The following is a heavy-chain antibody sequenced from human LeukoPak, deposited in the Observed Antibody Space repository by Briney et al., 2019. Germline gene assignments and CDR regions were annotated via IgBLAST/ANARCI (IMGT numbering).Heavy chain of an antibody. Sequence: GGSLRLSCAASGFTFSSYAMHWVRQAPGKGLEWVAVISYDGSNKYYADSVKGRFTISRDNAKNSLYLQMNSLRAEDTAVYYCAVFGGVIATDYWGQGTLVTVSS. D-gene: IGHD3-16*02. CDR2: ISYDGSNK. V-gene: IGHV3-30*04. CDR3: AVFGGVIATDY. J-gene: IGHJ4*02. CDR1: GFTFSSYA.